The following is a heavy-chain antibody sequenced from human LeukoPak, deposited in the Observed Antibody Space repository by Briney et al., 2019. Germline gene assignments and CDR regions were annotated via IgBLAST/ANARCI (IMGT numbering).Heavy chain of an antibody. CDR3: ARADSGYYYDSSGYIDY. J-gene: IGHJ4*02. V-gene: IGHV3-21*01. CDR2: ISSSSSYI. D-gene: IGHD3-22*01. CDR1: GFTFSSYS. Sequence: PGGSLRLSCAASGFTFSSYSMNWVRQAPGKGLEWVSSISSSSSYIYYADSVKGRFTISRDNAKNSLYLQMNSLRAEDTAVYYCARADSGYYYDSSGYIDYWGQGTLVTVSS.